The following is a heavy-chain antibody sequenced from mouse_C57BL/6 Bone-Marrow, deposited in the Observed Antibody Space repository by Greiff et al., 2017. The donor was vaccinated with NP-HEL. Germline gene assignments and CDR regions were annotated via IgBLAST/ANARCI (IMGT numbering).Heavy chain of an antibody. V-gene: IGHV1-64*01. D-gene: IGHD1-1*01. CDR2: IHPNSGST. Sequence: VQLQQPGAELVKPGASVKLSCKASGYTFTSYWMHWVKQRPGQGLEWIGMIHPNSGSTNYNEKFKSKATLTVDKSSSTAYMQLSSLTSEDSAVYYCASFDYGSRTGAYWGQGTLVTVSA. CDR1: GYTFTSYW. J-gene: IGHJ3*01. CDR3: ASFDYGSRTGAY.